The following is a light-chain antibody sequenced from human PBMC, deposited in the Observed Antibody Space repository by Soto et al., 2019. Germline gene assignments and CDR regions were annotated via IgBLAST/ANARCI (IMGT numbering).Light chain of an antibody. V-gene: IGKV3-20*01. Sequence: EIVLTQSPGTLSLSPGERATLSCRASQSVSSSYLAWYQQKPGQAPRLLIYGASSRATGIPDRFSGSGSGXXXXXTXXXLXPXDFAVYYCQQYGSSPITFGQGTRLEIK. J-gene: IGKJ5*01. CDR3: QQYGSSPIT. CDR2: GAS. CDR1: QSVSSSY.